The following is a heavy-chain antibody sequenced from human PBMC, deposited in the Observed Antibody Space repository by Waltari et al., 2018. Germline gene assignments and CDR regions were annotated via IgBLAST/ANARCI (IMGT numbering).Heavy chain of an antibody. CDR3: ARRSNYDFWSGSAGWFDP. CDR2: INHSGST. J-gene: IGHJ5*02. D-gene: IGHD3-3*01. V-gene: IGHV4-34*01. Sequence: QVQLQQWGAGLLKPSETLSLTCAVYGGSFSGYYWSWIRQPPGKGLEWIGEINHSGSTNYNPSLKSRVTISVDTSKNQFSLKLSSVTAADTAVYYCARRSNYDFWSGSAGWFDPWGQGTLVTVSS. CDR1: GGSFSGYY.